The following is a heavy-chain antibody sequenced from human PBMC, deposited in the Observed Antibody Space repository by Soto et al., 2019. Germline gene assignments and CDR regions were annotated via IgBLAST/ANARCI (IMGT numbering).Heavy chain of an antibody. CDR3: ARENVYRHKSLDF. CDR1: GYIFSNFY. CDR2: INPNTGGT. V-gene: IGHV1-46*01. Sequence: AVKVSCKAFGYIFSNFYIHWVRQAPGQGLEWMGIINPNTGGTSYPQKFQGRVTLTRDTSTSTVHMEMSSLTSEDTAVYYCARENVYRHKSLDFWSLGTWVTVSS. J-gene: IGHJ4*02. D-gene: IGHD1-1*01.